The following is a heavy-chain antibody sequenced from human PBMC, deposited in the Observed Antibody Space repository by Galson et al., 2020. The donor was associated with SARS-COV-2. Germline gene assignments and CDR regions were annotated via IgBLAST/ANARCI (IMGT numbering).Heavy chain of an antibody. CDR2: LYHGDSDT. CDR1: GNSITSYW. V-gene: IGHV5-51*01. D-gene: IGHD3-22*01. CDR3: ARHEAPRDYYDSSGYYRPFDY. J-gene: IGHJ4*02. Sequence: GESLKISRKRSGNSITSYWSGWVRQRPGKGLEWLELLYHGDSDTRHSPSFQGQVTISANKSIGTAYLQRNNLKATETAMYYCARHEAPRDYYDSSGYYRPFDYWGQGTLVTVSS.